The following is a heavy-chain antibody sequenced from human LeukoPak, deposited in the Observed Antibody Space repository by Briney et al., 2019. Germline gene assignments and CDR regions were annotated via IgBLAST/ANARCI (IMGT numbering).Heavy chain of an antibody. D-gene: IGHD3-10*01. J-gene: IGHJ4*02. CDR3: ARWTYYYGSGSYYRGDY. CDR1: GGSFSGYY. V-gene: IGHV4-34*01. Sequence: PSETLSLTCAVYGGSFSGYYWNWIRQPPGKGLEWIGEINHSGSTNYNPSLKSRVTISVDTSKNQFSLKLSSVTAADTAVYYCARWTYYYGSGSYYRGDYWGQGTLVTVSS. CDR2: INHSGST.